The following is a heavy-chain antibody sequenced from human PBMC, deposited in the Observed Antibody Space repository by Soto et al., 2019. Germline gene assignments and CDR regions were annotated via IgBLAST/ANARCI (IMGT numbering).Heavy chain of an antibody. CDR3: ARGRQGYVDY. V-gene: IGHV5-51*01. D-gene: IGHD6-13*01. CDR1: GYNFSNYW. Sequence: EVQLVQSGAEVKKPGESLQISCKGSGYNFSNYWIGWVRQMPGKGLEWMGIIYVGDSDSRYSPSFQGHVTISADKSINTANLQWGSLKASDTAMYYCARGRQGYVDYWGQGTLVSVSS. J-gene: IGHJ4*02. CDR2: IYVGDSDS.